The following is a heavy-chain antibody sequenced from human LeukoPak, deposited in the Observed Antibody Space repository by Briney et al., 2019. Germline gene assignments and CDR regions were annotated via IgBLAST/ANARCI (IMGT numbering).Heavy chain of an antibody. J-gene: IGHJ3*02. Sequence: ASVKVSCKVSGYTLTELSMHWVRQAPGKGLEWMGGFDPEDGETIYAQKFQGRVTMTEDTFTDTAYMELSSLRSEDTAVYYCATCRDLRWCDAFDIWGQGTMVTVSS. V-gene: IGHV1-24*01. D-gene: IGHD4-23*01. CDR3: ATCRDLRWCDAFDI. CDR2: FDPEDGET. CDR1: GYTLTELS.